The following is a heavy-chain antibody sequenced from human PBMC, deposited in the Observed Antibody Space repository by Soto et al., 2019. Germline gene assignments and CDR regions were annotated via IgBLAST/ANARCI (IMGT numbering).Heavy chain of an antibody. CDR3: ARDGSSSSWFYWYFDL. Sequence: QVQLVESGGGVVQPGRSLRLSCAASGFTFSSYAMHWVRQAPGKGLEWVAVISYDGSNKYYADSVKGRFTISRDNSKNTLYLQMNSLRAEDTAVYYCARDGSSSSWFYWYFDLWGRGTLVTVSS. D-gene: IGHD6-13*01. CDR2: ISYDGSNK. V-gene: IGHV3-30-3*01. CDR1: GFTFSSYA. J-gene: IGHJ2*01.